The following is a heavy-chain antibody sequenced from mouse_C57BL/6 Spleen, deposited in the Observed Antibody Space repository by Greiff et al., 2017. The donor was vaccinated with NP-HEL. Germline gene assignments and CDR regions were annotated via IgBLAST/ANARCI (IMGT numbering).Heavy chain of an antibody. V-gene: IGHV1-18*01. CDR1: GYTFTDYT. D-gene: IGHD2-3*01. J-gene: IGHJ4*01. CDR3: ARIYDGYYVMDY. Sequence: EVQLQQSGPELVKPGASVKIPCKASGYTFTDYTMDWVKQSIGKSLEWIGDINPNNGGTIYNQKFKGKATLTVDKSSSTAYMELRSLTSEDTAVYYCARIYDGYYVMDYWGQGTSVTVSS. CDR2: INPNNGGT.